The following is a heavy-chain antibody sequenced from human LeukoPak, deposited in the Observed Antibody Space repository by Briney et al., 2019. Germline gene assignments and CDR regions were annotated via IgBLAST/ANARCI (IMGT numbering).Heavy chain of an antibody. CDR3: AHRGGGIAAELYFDY. CDR2: ISGSGGST. J-gene: IGHJ4*02. CDR1: GFTFSSYA. Sequence: GGSLRLSCAASGFTFSSYAMHWVRQAPGKGLEWVSAISGSGGSTYYADSVKGRFTISRDNSKNTLYLQMNSLRAEDTAVYYCAHRGGGIAAELYFDYWGQGTLVTVSS. D-gene: IGHD6-13*01. V-gene: IGHV3-23*01.